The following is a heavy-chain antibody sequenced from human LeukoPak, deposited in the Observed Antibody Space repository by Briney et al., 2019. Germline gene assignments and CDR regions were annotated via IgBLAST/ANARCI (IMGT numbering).Heavy chain of an antibody. CDR2: MNPNSGNT. Sequence: GASVKVSCRTSGYTFAAYYIHWVRQATGQGLEWMGWMNPNSGNTGYAQKFQGRVTMTRNTSISTAYMELSSLRSEDTAVYYCARGFREVAVAGTRSWFDPWGQGTLVTVSS. CDR1: GYTFAAYY. CDR3: ARGFREVAVAGTRSWFDP. J-gene: IGHJ5*02. V-gene: IGHV1-8*02. D-gene: IGHD6-19*01.